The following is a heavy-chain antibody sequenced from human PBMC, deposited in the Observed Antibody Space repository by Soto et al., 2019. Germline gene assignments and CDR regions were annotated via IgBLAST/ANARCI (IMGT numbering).Heavy chain of an antibody. J-gene: IGHJ4*02. V-gene: IGHV4-30-4*01. CDR2: IYYSGST. CDR3: ALKNWNYVDYFDY. D-gene: IGHD1-7*01. Sequence: KTSETLSLTCTVSGGSISSGDYYWSWIRQPPGKGLEWIGYIYYSGSTYYNPSLKSRVTISVDTSKNQFSLKLSSVTAADTAVYYCALKNWNYVDYFDYWGQGTLVTV. CDR1: GGSISSGDYY.